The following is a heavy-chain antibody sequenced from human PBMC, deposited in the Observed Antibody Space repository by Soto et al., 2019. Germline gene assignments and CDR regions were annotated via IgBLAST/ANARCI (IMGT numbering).Heavy chain of an antibody. CDR1: GGSFSGYY. V-gene: IGHV4-34*01. CDR3: ARGSRTHNWFDP. CDR2: INHSGST. Sequence: SETLSLTCAVYGGSFSGYYWSWIRQPPGKGLEWIGEINHSGSTNYNPSLKSRVTISVDTSKNQFSLKLSSVTAADTAVYYCARGSRTHNWFDPWGQGTLVTISS. J-gene: IGHJ5*02.